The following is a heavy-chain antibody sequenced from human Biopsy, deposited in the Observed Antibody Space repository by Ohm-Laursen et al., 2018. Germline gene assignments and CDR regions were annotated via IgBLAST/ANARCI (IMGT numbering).Heavy chain of an antibody. V-gene: IGHV3-30*18. CDR3: AKDLSVYYYYGVDV. CDR1: GFTFSTYG. D-gene: IGHD5/OR15-5a*01. J-gene: IGHJ6*02. Sequence: SLRLSCTASGFTFSTYGMHWVRLAPGKGLEWVAVISYDQITKHYADSVGGRFTISRDNSKNTLYLQVNSLRAEDTAVYYCAKDLSVYYYYGVDVWGQGTTVTVSS. CDR2: ISYDQITK.